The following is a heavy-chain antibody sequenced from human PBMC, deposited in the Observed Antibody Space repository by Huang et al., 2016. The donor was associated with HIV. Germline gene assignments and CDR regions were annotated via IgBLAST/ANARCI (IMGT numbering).Heavy chain of an antibody. CDR2: GDPENCET. Sequence: QVQLVQSGAEVKKPGASVKVSCKVSGYTLTELSMNWVRQAPGKGLEWIGSGDPENCETIYAQKFQGRANMPEKTSTDTAYMDLSSLRSEDTAVYYCSTGPDIVATMSAFDLWGQGTKVTVSS. D-gene: IGHD5-12*01. CDR3: STGPDIVATMSAFDL. J-gene: IGHJ3*01. CDR1: GYTLTELS. V-gene: IGHV1-24*01.